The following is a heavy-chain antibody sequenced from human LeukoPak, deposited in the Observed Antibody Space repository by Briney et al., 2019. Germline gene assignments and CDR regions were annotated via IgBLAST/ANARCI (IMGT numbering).Heavy chain of an antibody. CDR2: ISGSGGST. J-gene: IGHJ4*02. D-gene: IGHD3-3*01. CDR3: AKVLTYYDFWSGYYPGEKWYYFDY. V-gene: IGHV3-23*01. CDR1: GFTFSSYA. Sequence: GGSLRLSCAASGFTFSSYAMSWVRQAPGKGLEWVSAISGSGGSTYYADSVKGRFTISRDNSKNTLYLQMNSLRAEDTAVYYCAKVLTYYDFWSGYYPGEKWYYFDYWGQGTLVTVSS.